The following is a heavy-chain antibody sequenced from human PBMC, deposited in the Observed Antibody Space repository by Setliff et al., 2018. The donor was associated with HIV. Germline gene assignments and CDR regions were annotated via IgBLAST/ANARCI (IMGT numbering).Heavy chain of an antibody. CDR3: AKGAGFYGDYTFDH. Sequence: PSETLSLTCTVSGDSINSGTYYWSWIRQPAGKGLEWIGRLHLSGDTNYNPSLKSRVTMSVDTSKNQFSLKLTSVTAADTAVYYCAKGAGFYGDYTFDHWGQGRQVTVSS. V-gene: IGHV4-61*10. D-gene: IGHD4-17*01. J-gene: IGHJ4*02. CDR2: LHLSGDT. CDR1: GDSINSGTYY.